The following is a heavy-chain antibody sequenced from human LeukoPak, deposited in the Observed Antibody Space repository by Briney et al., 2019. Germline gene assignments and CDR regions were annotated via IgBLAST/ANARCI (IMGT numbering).Heavy chain of an antibody. V-gene: IGHV3-23*01. Sequence: HSGGSLRLSCAASGFTFSSYAMSWVRQAPGKGLEWVSAISGSGGSTYYADSVKGRFTISRDNSKNTLYLQMNSLRAEDTAVYYCARDRSSGYYALTSYWYFDLWGRGTLVTVSS. CDR2: ISGSGGST. J-gene: IGHJ2*01. D-gene: IGHD3-22*01. CDR3: ARDRSSGYYALTSYWYFDL. CDR1: GFTFSSYA.